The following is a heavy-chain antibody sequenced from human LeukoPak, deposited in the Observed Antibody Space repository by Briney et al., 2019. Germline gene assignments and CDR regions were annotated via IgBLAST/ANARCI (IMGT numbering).Heavy chain of an antibody. J-gene: IGHJ6*03. CDR3: ARGYSSGWTAYYYYYYMDV. V-gene: IGHV4-59*01. D-gene: IGHD6-19*01. Sequence: SETLSLTCTVSGGSISSYYWSWIRQPPGKGLEWIGYIYYSGSTNYNPSLKSRVTISVDTSKNQFSLKLSSVTAADTAVYYCARGYSSGWTAYYYYYYMDVWGKGTTVTVSS. CDR2: IYYSGST. CDR1: GGSISSYY.